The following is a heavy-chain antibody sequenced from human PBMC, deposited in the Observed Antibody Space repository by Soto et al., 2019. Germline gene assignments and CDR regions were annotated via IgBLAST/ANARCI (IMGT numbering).Heavy chain of an antibody. CDR1: GGTFSSYA. V-gene: IGHV1-69*13. CDR3: ARHGIAVAGTSYYYYGMDV. D-gene: IGHD6-19*01. Sequence: SVKVSCKXSGGTFSSYAISWVRQAPGQGLEWMGGIIPIFGTANYAQKFQGRVTITADESTSTAYMELSSLRSEDTAVYYCARHGIAVAGTSYYYYGMDVWGQGTTVTVSS. J-gene: IGHJ6*02. CDR2: IIPIFGTA.